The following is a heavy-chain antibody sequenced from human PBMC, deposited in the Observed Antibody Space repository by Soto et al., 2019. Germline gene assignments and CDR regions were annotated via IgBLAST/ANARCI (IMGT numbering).Heavy chain of an antibody. V-gene: IGHV3-23*01. CDR3: AKVSRGIGVVSAAVK. J-gene: IGHJ4*01. CDR1: GHTFHNYA. CDR2: ISGRGGSR. D-gene: IGHD2-2*01. Sequence: VQLLESGGGLEQPGGSLRLSCVGSGHTFHNYAMTWVRQAPGKGLAWVSGISGRGGSRYYADSVRGRFTSSRDDSKNKLYLQMNGLRGENTAVYYCAKVSRGIGVVSAAVKWGHGTLVTVSS.